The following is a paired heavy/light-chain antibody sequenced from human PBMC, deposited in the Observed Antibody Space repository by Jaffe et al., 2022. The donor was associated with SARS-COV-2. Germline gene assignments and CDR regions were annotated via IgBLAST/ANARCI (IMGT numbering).Heavy chain of an antibody. V-gene: IGHV4-39*01. CDR2: IYYGGST. J-gene: IGHJ3*01. CDR1: GGSISSDTYY. Sequence: QLQLQESGPGLVKPSETLSLTCTVSGGSISSDTYYWGWIRQPPGKGLEWIGSIYYGGSTYYNPSLNSRVIISVDTSKAQFSLKLRSVTAADTAVYYCARPKWVGATGPAFDVWGQGTMVTVSS. CDR3: ARPKWVGATGPAFDV. D-gene: IGHD1-26*01.
Light chain of an antibody. CDR2: DAS. CDR3: QQRRNWPPIT. V-gene: IGKV3-11*01. J-gene: IGKJ5*01. Sequence: ETVLTQSPATLSLSPGERATLSCRASQSVGSYLAWYQQKPGQAPRLLIYDASNRATGIPARFSGSGSGTDFTLTISSLEPEDSAVYYCQQRRNWPPITFGQGTRLEIK. CDR1: QSVGSY.